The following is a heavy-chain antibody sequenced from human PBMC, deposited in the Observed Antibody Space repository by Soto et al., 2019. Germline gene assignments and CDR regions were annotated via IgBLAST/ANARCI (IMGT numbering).Heavy chain of an antibody. CDR1: GGTFSQFA. CDR2: IIPLFGIA. V-gene: IGHV1-69*01. Sequence: QVQLVQSGAEVKKPGSSVKVSCKASGGTFSQFAVSWVRQAPGQGLEWMGGIIPLFGIAKYAPKFEDRVTIIADDSTNTASMDLSGLRSEDTAVYYCAASGRDVLGYDYKDTEGFDTWGQGTLVTVSS. J-gene: IGHJ3*02. D-gene: IGHD3-10*01. CDR3: AASGRDVLGYDYKDTEGFDT.